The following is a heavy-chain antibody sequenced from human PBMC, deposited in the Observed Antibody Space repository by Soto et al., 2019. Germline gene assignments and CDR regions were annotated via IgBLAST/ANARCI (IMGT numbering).Heavy chain of an antibody. Sequence: SETLSLTCTVSGGTISGYYWSWIRQPPGKGLEWIGYMYNTGSTVYNPSFKSRVTISVDTSKNQFSLKLNSVTAADTAVYYCARDLWGYCGTDCYPLDVWGQGTTLTVSS. J-gene: IGHJ6*02. CDR1: GGTISGYY. D-gene: IGHD2-21*02. V-gene: IGHV4-59*01. CDR2: MYNTGST. CDR3: ARDLWGYCGTDCYPLDV.